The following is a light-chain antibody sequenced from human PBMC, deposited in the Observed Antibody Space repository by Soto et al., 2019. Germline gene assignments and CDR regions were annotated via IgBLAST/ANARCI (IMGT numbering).Light chain of an antibody. Sequence: EIVLTQSPGILSLSPGERGTLSCKASQNVHNNYLAWYQQKPGQAPRLLIYGASSRATGIPDRFSGSGSGTDFTLTIRKLEPEELAVYHCQQYGGSPLFTFGQGTKLEI. V-gene: IGKV3-20*01. J-gene: IGKJ2*01. CDR2: GAS. CDR3: QQYGGSPLFT. CDR1: QNVHNNY.